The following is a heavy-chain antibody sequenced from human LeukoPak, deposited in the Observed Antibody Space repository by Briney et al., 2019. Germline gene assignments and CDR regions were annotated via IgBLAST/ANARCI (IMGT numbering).Heavy chain of an antibody. CDR3: ARAIFGVVIKRAFDI. D-gene: IGHD3-3*01. J-gene: IGHJ3*02. V-gene: IGHV4-34*01. Sequence: SETLSLTCAVYGGSFSGYYWSWIRQPPGKGLEWIGEINHSGSTNYNPSLKSQVTISVDTSKNQFSLKLSSVTAADTAVYYCARAIFGVVIKRAFDIWGQGTMVTVSS. CDR1: GGSFSGYY. CDR2: INHSGST.